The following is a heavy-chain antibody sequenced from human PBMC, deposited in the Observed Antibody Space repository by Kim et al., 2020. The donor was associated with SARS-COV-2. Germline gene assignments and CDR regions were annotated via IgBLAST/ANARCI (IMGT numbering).Heavy chain of an antibody. J-gene: IGHJ5*02. D-gene: IGHD3-10*01. Sequence: YNPTPKSRVTISVDTPKNQFSLKLTSVTAADTAVYYCARDRGASRGWFDPWGQGTLVTVSS. V-gene: IGHV4-59*01. CDR3: ARDRGASRGWFDP.